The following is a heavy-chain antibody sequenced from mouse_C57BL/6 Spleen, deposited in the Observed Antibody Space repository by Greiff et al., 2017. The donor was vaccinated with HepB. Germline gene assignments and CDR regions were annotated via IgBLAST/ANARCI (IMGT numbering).Heavy chain of an antibody. D-gene: IGHD2-3*01. J-gene: IGHJ2*01. CDR1: GYTFTSYG. Sequence: VQLQQSGAELARPGASVKLSCKASGYTFTSYGISWVKQRTGQGLEWIGEIYPRSGNTYYNEKFKGKATLTADKSSSTAYMELRSLTSEDSAVYFCARKGDGYYDFDYWGQGTTLTVSS. CDR3: ARKGDGYYDFDY. V-gene: IGHV1-81*01. CDR2: IYPRSGNT.